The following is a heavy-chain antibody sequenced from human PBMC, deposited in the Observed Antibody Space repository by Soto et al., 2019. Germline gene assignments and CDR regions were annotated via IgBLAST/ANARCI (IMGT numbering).Heavy chain of an antibody. Sequence: ASVKVSCKASGGTFSSYAISWVRQAPGQGLEWMGGIIPIFGTANYAQKFQGRVTITADESTSTAYMELSSLRSEDTAVYYCARDLTKSSSSWFDPWGQGTLVTVSS. CDR3: ARDLTKSSSSWFDP. J-gene: IGHJ5*02. CDR1: GGTFSSYA. CDR2: IIPIFGTA. V-gene: IGHV1-69*13. D-gene: IGHD6-6*01.